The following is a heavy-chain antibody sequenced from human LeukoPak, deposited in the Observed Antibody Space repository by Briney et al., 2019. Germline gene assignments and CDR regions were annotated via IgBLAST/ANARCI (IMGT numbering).Heavy chain of an antibody. CDR3: AKEIVVVPAAHFDY. V-gene: IGHV3-30*02. J-gene: IGHJ4*02. Sequence: GGSLRLSCAASGFTFSSYGTHWVRQAPGRGLEWVAFIRYDGSNKYYADSVKGRFTISRDNSKNTLYLQMNSLRAEDTAVYYCAKEIVVVPAAHFDYWGQGTLVTVSS. CDR2: IRYDGSNK. D-gene: IGHD2-2*01. CDR1: GFTFSSYG.